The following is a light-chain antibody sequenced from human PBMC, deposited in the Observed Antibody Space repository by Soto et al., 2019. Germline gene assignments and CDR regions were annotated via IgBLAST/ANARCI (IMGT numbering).Light chain of an antibody. CDR3: QHSNSYRWA. J-gene: IGKJ1*01. CDR2: KAS. Sequence: IHRTHAASTLATSLGGIVTITCRASQSISSWLAWYQQKPGKAPKLLIYKASSLESGVPSRFSGSGSGTEFTLTIRSLQPDDFATHYCQHSNSYRWAFGQGTKVDIK. CDR1: QSISSW. V-gene: IGKV1-5*03.